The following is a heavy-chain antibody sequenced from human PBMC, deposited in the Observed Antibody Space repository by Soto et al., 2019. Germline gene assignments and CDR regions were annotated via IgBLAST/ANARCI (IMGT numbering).Heavy chain of an antibody. J-gene: IGHJ5*02. Sequence: SVKVSCKASGGTFSSYAISWVRQAPGQGLEWMGGIIPIFGTANYAQKFQGRVTTTADKSTSTAYMELSSLRSEDTAVYYCARTTPGRYYGSGSYYPVDPWGQGTLVTVSS. CDR2: IIPIFGTA. D-gene: IGHD3-10*01. CDR1: GGTFSSYA. CDR3: ARTTPGRYYGSGSYYPVDP. V-gene: IGHV1-69*06.